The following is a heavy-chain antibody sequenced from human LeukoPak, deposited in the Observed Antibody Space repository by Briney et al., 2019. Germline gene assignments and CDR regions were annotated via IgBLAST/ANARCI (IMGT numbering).Heavy chain of an antibody. CDR2: ISAYNGNT. CDR3: ARSRPRNSWFDP. D-gene: IGHD1-14*01. J-gene: IGHJ5*02. CDR1: GYTFTSYG. Sequence: ASVTVSCTASGYTFTSYGISWVRQAPGQGLEWMGWISAYNGNTNYAQKLQGRVTMTTDTSTSTAYMELRSLRSDDTAVYYCARSRPRNSWFDPWGQGTLVTVSS. V-gene: IGHV1-18*01.